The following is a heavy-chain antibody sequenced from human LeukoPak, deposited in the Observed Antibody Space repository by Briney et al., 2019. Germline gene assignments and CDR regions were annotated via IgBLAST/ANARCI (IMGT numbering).Heavy chain of an antibody. V-gene: IGHV3-23*01. Sequence: GGSLRLSCAASGFTFSSYAMSWVRQAPGKGLEWVSAISGSGSSTYYADSVKGRFTISRDNAKNPLYLQMNSLRAEDTAVYYCARYGSGSYLWFDPWGQGTLVTVSS. CDR3: ARYGSGSYLWFDP. D-gene: IGHD3-10*01. CDR1: GFTFSSYA. J-gene: IGHJ5*02. CDR2: ISGSGSST.